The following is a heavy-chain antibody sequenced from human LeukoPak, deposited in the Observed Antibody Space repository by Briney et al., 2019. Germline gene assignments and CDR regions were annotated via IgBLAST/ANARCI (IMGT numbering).Heavy chain of an antibody. D-gene: IGHD2-21*02. CDR1: GVSITSSSYY. CDR2: IHYGANT. CDR3: ARNDAKMVTVDY. V-gene: IGHV4-39*02. J-gene: IGHJ4*02. Sequence: SETLSLTCTVSGVSITSSSYYWGWIRQPPGKGPEWIGSIHYGANTYWNPSLKSRVTISMDTSKNHFSLSLSSVTAADTAVYYCARNDAKMVTVDYWGQGTLVTVSS.